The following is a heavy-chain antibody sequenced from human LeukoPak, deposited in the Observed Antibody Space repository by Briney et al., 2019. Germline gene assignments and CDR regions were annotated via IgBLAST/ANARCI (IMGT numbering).Heavy chain of an antibody. CDR2: IKQDGSEK. CDR3: ARDPHYGAFDI. V-gene: IGHV3-7*01. CDR1: GFTFSSYW. J-gene: IGHJ3*02. D-gene: IGHD3-10*01. Sequence: GGSLRLSCAASGFTFSSYWMSWVRQAPGKGLEWVANIKQDGSEKYYVDSVKGRFTISRDNAMNSLYLRMDSLRVEDTAVYYCARDPHYGAFDIWGLGTMVTVSS.